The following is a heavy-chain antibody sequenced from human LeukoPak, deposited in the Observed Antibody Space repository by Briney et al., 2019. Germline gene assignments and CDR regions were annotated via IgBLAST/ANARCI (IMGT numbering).Heavy chain of an antibody. CDR1: GGSIRSGSYF. J-gene: IGHJ5*02. V-gene: IGHV4-61*02. CDR3: ARGDWQYINNWSNWFDP. D-gene: IGHD1-1*01. CDR2: ADSSGTT. Sequence: SETLSLTCTVSGGSIRSGSYFWAWIRQPAGKALEWIGRADSSGTTNYNPSLKSRVTISVDTSKNQFSLKLSSVTAADTAVYYCARGDWQYINNWSNWFDPWGQGTLVTVSS.